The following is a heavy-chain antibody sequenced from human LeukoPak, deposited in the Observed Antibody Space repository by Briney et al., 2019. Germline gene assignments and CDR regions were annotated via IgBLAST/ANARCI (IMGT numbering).Heavy chain of an antibody. CDR1: GFTFSSYA. CDR2: IYSGGST. Sequence: GGSLRLSCAASGFTFSSYAMSWVRQAPGKGLEWVSVIYSGGSTYYADSVKGRFTISRHNSKNTLYLQMNSLRAEDTAVYYCARDPGMDVWGQGTTVTVSS. V-gene: IGHV3-53*04. J-gene: IGHJ6*02. CDR3: ARDPGMDV.